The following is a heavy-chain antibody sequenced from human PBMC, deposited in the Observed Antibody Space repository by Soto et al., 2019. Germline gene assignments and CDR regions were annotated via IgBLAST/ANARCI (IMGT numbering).Heavy chain of an antibody. CDR1: GFSLSTSGVG. Sequence: QITLKESGPTLVKPTQTLTLTCTFSGFSLSTSGVGVGWIRQPPGKALEWLALIYWDDDKRYSPSLKSRLTITKDTSKNKVVLTMTNMDPVDTATYYCAREYYYDSSGYHFDYWGQGTLVTVSS. D-gene: IGHD3-22*01. CDR3: AREYYYDSSGYHFDY. V-gene: IGHV2-5*02. J-gene: IGHJ4*02. CDR2: IYWDDDK.